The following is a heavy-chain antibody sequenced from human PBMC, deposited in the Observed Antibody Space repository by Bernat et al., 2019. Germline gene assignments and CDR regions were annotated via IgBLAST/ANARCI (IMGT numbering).Heavy chain of an antibody. CDR2: IYYSGST. Sequence: QVHLQESGPGLVKPSETLSLTCTVSGGSISNYYWTWTRQPPGKGLEWIGQIYYSGSTNYNPSLKSRFTISVDTSKNQFSLKLSSVTAADTAVYYCAKGYGGVGFDPWGQGTLVTVSS. J-gene: IGHJ5*02. V-gene: IGHV4-59*01. CDR1: GGSISNYY. CDR3: AKGYGGVGFDP. D-gene: IGHD3-16*01.